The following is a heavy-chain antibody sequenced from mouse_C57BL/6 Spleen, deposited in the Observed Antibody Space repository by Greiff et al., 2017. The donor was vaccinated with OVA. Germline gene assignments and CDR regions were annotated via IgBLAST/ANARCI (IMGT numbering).Heavy chain of an antibody. CDR1: GYTFTSYW. CDR3: ARSRPSSVDY. CDR2: IYPSDSET. Sequence: VQLQQPGAELVRPGSSVKLSCKASGYTFTSYWMDWVKQRPGQGLEWIGNIYPSDSETHYNQKFKDKATLTVDKSSSTAYMQLSSLTSEDSAVYYCARSRPSSVDYWGQGTTLTVSS. J-gene: IGHJ2*01. V-gene: IGHV1-61*01.